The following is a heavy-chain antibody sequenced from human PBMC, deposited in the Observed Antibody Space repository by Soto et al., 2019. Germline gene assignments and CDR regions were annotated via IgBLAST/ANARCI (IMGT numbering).Heavy chain of an antibody. V-gene: IGHV3-30*18. J-gene: IGHJ4*02. Sequence: TGVSLRLSCAASGFTFSSYGMHWVRQAPGKGLEWVAVISYDGCNKYYADSVKGRFTISRDNSKNTLYLQMNSLRAEDTAVYYCAKLAIAAAGTVNYWGQGTL. CDR1: GFTFSSYG. CDR2: ISYDGCNK. D-gene: IGHD6-13*01. CDR3: AKLAIAAAGTVNY.